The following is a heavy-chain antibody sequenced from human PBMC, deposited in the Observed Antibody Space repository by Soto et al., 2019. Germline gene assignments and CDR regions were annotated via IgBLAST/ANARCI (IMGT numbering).Heavy chain of an antibody. CDR1: GGSISSSSYY. J-gene: IGHJ1*01. D-gene: IGHD6-19*01. V-gene: IGHV4-39*01. CDR3: ARHRSGWYQTAAEYFQH. Sequence: QLQLQESGPGLVKPSETLSLTCTVSGGSISSSSYYWGWIRQPPGKGLEWIGSIYYSGSTYYNPSLKSRVTISVDTSKNQFSLKLSSVTAADTAVYYCARHRSGWYQTAAEYFQHWGQGTLVTVSS. CDR2: IYYSGST.